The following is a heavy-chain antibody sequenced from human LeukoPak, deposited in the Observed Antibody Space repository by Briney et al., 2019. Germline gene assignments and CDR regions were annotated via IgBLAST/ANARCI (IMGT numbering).Heavy chain of an antibody. J-gene: IGHJ2*01. CDR1: GGTFSSYA. D-gene: IGHD6-13*01. CDR2: IIPIFGIA. Sequence: SVKVSCKASGGTFSSYAISWVRQAPGQGLEWMGRIIPIFGIANYAQKFQGRVTITADKSTSTAYMELSSLRSEDTAVYYCARGTSSRETWYFDLWGRAPWSLSPQ. V-gene: IGHV1-69*04. CDR3: ARGTSSRETWYFDL.